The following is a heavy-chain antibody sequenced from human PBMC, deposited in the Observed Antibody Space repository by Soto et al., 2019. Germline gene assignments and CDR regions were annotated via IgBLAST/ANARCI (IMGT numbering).Heavy chain of an antibody. Sequence: QVQLQESGPGLVKPSQTLSLTYTVSGGSFSSGDYYWSWIRQPPGKGLEWIGYISYSGSTYYIPSLKSRIAISVDTSKNQFSLKLSSVTAADTAVYYCARGGYCSGGRCYNWFDPWGQGTLVIVSS. J-gene: IGHJ5*02. V-gene: IGHV4-30-4*01. CDR3: ARGGYCSGGRCYNWFDP. CDR1: GGSFSSGDYY. CDR2: ISYSGST. D-gene: IGHD2-15*01.